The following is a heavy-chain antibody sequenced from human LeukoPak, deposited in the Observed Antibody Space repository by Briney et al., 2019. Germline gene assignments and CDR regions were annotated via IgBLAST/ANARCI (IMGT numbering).Heavy chain of an antibody. J-gene: IGHJ4*02. V-gene: IGHV3-21*04. CDR1: GFTFSTYN. Sequence: PGGSLRLSCAASGFTFSTYNMNWVRQAPGKGLEWVSSISGSSSYIYYADSVKGRFSISRDNAKNSLYLQMNSLRAEDTAIYYCATYRQVLLPFESWGQGTLVTVSS. D-gene: IGHD2-8*02. CDR2: ISGSSSYI. CDR3: ATYRQVLLPFES.